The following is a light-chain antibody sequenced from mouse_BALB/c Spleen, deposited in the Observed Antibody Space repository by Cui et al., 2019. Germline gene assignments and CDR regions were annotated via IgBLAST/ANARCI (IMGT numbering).Light chain of an antibody. CDR3: QQYSSYPRT. Sequence: DIVLTQSQKFMSTSVRDRVSIKCQASQNVRTAVAWYQQQPVQSPQILIYSASTPYTGVPDRFTASGSGTDFTLPISNMQSEDLADYFCQQYSSYPRTFGGGTKLEIK. CDR1: QNVRTA. CDR2: SAS. J-gene: IGKJ1*01. V-gene: IGKV6-13*01.